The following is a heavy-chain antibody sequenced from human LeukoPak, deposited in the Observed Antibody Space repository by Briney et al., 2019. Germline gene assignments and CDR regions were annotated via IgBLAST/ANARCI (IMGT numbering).Heavy chain of an antibody. D-gene: IGHD3-22*01. Sequence: SETLSLTCTVSGGSISSYYWSWIRQPPGKGLEWIGYIYYSGSTNYNPSLKSRVTISVDTSKNQFSLKLSSVTAADTAVYYCARTLLDDGSGYLDSWGQGSVVIVSS. CDR3: ARTLLDDGSGYLDS. CDR2: IYYSGST. V-gene: IGHV4-59*01. CDR1: GGSISSYY. J-gene: IGHJ4*02.